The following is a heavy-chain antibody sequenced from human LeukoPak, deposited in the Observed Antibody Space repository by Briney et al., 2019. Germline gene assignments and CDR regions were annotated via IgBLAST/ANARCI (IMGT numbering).Heavy chain of an antibody. CDR2: IKQDGSEK. CDR3: ARSAYSYNWFDP. V-gene: IGHV3-7*01. CDR1: GFTVSSNY. Sequence: GGSLRLSCAASGFTVSSNYMSWVRQAPGKGLEWVANIKQDGSEKYYVDSVKGRFTISRDNAMNSLYLQMNSLRAEDTAVYYCARSAYSYNWFDPWGPGTLVTVSS. J-gene: IGHJ5*02. D-gene: IGHD2-21*01.